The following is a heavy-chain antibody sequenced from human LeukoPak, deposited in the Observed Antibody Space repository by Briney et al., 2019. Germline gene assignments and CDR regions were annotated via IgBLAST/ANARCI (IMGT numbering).Heavy chain of an antibody. CDR2: VYYTGPT. CDR1: GGSISTIGYY. D-gene: IGHD3/OR15-3a*01. CDR3: ARHLGWFSRFDD. Sequence: SETLSLTCTVSGGSISTIGYYWAWVRQPPGEGLVWIGTVYYTGPTYSSPSLKSRVTLSVDTSRNQFSLKLTSVIAADTAVYYCARHLGWFSRFDDWGHGTLVTVSS. V-gene: IGHV4-39*01. J-gene: IGHJ4*01.